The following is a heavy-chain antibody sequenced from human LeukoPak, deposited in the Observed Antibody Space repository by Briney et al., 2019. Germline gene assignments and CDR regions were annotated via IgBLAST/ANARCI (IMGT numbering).Heavy chain of an antibody. J-gene: IGHJ4*02. CDR3: AKDEKQWLPKN. Sequence: GGSLRLSCAASGFNFNNYEMNWVRQAPGKGLEWVSYISSRGTTIYYADSVKGRFTISRDNSKNTLYLQMNSLRAEDTAVYYCAKDEKQWLPKNWGQGTLVTVSS. D-gene: IGHD6-19*01. CDR2: ISSRGTTI. CDR1: GFNFNNYE. V-gene: IGHV3-23*01.